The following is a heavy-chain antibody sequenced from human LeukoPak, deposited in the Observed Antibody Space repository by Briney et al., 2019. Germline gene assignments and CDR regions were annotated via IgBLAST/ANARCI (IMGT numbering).Heavy chain of an antibody. CDR1: GFTFSSYE. D-gene: IGHD1-20*01. V-gene: IGHV3-48*03. Sequence: GGSLRLSCAASGFTFSSYEMNWVRQAPGKGLEWVSYISGSGSTRYYTDSVEGRFTISRDNAKNSLYLQMNSLRAEDTAVYYCVRDPGITGTSYWGQGTLVTVSS. J-gene: IGHJ4*02. CDR3: VRDPGITGTSY. CDR2: ISGSGSTR.